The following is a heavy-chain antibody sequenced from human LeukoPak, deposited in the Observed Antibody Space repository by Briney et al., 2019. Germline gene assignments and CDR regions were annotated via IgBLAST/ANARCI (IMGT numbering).Heavy chain of an antibody. J-gene: IGHJ4*02. D-gene: IGHD3-22*01. CDR3: ASMNYYDSSGYYYPFDY. V-gene: IGHV4-31*03. Sequence: SETLALTCTVSGGSIRSGGYYWSWSRQHPGKGLEWVGYIYYSGSTYYNPSLKSRVTISVDTSKNQFSLKLSSVTAADTAVYYCASMNYYDSSGYYYPFDYWGQGTLVTVSS. CDR1: GGSIRSGGYY. CDR2: IYYSGST.